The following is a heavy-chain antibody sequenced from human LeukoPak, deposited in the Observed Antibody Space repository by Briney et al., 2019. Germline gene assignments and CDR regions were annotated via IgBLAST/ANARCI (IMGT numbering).Heavy chain of an antibody. V-gene: IGHV3-7*04. CDR1: GFTFSTYW. Sequence: GGSLRLSCTASGFTFSTYWMSWVRQAPGEGLEWVANIQPEGNEKYHVDSVKGRFTISRGNAKNSLYLQMNSLRVEDTAVYYCARGDDFSGDYWGQGTLVTVSS. CDR3: ARGDDFSGDY. CDR2: IQPEGNEK. D-gene: IGHD2-21*02. J-gene: IGHJ4*02.